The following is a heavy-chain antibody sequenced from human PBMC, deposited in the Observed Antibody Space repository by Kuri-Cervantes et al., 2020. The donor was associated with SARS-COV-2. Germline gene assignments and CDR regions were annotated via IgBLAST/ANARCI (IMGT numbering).Heavy chain of an antibody. J-gene: IGHJ4*02. Sequence: GESLQISCKGSGYSFSSYWIAWVRQMPGKGLEWMGVIHPGDTDTIYSPSFQGQVAVSADTSARTAYLQWSSLKASDTAIYYCARRPTDASGRFDYWGQGTLVTVSS. CDR3: ARRPTDASGRFDY. D-gene: IGHD2-15*01. V-gene: IGHV5-51*01. CDR1: GYSFSSYW. CDR2: IHPGDTDT.